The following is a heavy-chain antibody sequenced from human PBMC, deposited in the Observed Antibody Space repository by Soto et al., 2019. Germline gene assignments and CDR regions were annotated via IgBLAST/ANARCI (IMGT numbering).Heavy chain of an antibody. CDR3: ARHSTSWYDFDY. D-gene: IGHD6-13*01. V-gene: IGHV3-33*01. CDR2: IWNDGRNK. Sequence: QVQLVESGGGVVQPGRSLRLSCAASGFTFSSYGMHWVRQAPGKGLEWVAVIWNDGRNKLYADSVKGRFTISRDNSKNTVYLQMSNLRAEDTALYYCARHSTSWYDFDYWGQGTLVTVSS. CDR1: GFTFSSYG. J-gene: IGHJ4*02.